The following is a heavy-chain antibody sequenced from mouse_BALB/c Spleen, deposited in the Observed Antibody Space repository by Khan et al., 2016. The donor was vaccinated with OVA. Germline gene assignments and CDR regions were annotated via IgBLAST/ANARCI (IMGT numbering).Heavy chain of an antibody. D-gene: IGHD1-1*01. CDR1: DSTFTHFY. J-gene: IGHJ4*01. Sequence: QVQLQQSGPELVQPGASVRISCKASDSTFTHFYIHWLKQRPGQGLEWIGWIFPGNVNTKYNENFKGKATLTADNSSSTAYMLLSSLTSEDSAFYFCTIGVYYGSYAMDYWGQGTSVIVSS. V-gene: IGHV1S56*01. CDR2: IFPGNVNT. CDR3: TIGVYYGSYAMDY.